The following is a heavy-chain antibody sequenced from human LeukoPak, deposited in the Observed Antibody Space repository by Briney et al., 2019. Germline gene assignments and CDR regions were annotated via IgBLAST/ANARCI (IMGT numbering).Heavy chain of an antibody. CDR2: TNYRSKWSN. J-gene: IGHJ4*02. CDR1: GDSVSSNRVT. CDR3: ARGTDVNFDS. V-gene: IGHV6-1*01. D-gene: IGHD3/OR15-3a*01. Sequence: SQTLSLTCAISGDSVSSNRVTWNWIRQSPSRGLEWLGRTNYRSKWSNDYAVSVKSRVTINPDTSKNQFSLQLNSVTPEDTAVYYCARGTDVNFDSWGQGTLVTVSS.